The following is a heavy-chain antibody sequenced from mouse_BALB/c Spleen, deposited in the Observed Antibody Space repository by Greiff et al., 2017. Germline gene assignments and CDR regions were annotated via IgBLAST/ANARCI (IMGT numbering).Heavy chain of an antibody. V-gene: IGHV5-4*02. CDR3: ARGRDYGYAMDY. J-gene: IGHJ4*01. CDR1: GFTFSDYY. D-gene: IGHD2-4*01. Sequence: DVKLVESGGGLVKPGGSLKLSCAASGFTFSDYYMYWVRQTPEKRLEWVATISDGGSYTYYPDSVKGRFTISRDNAKNNLYLQMSSLKSEDTAMYYCARGRDYGYAMDYWGQGTSVTVSS. CDR2: ISDGGSYT.